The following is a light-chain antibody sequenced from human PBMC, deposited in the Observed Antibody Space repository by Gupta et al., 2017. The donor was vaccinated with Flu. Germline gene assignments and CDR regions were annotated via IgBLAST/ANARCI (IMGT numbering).Light chain of an antibody. V-gene: IGLV1-44*01. CDR3: AVWEDSPSGHYV. Sequence: QSALTQPPSASGTPGQRVTLSCSGSSSNNGSYTVDWYQQVPGTAPKLLIYDFSQRPSGGPDRFSGSKSGTSASLAISGLQAEDEADYYCAVWEDSPSGHYVFGPGTKVTVL. J-gene: IGLJ1*01. CDR1: SSNNGSYT. CDR2: DFS.